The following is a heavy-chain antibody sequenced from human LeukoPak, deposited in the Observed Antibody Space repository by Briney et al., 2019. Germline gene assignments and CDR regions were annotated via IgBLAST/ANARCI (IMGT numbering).Heavy chain of an antibody. CDR2: IYSHGNT. CDR3: ARLITDLSGHYYDYYFDF. D-gene: IGHD3-22*01. Sequence: SETLSLTCTVSGGSINSHYWSWIRQPPGKGLEWIGYIYSHGNTNYNPSLKNRVTMSVGTSRNQFSLKLISVTAADTAVYHCARLITDLSGHYYDYYFDFWGQGTLVTVSS. V-gene: IGHV4-59*11. CDR1: GGSINSHY. J-gene: IGHJ4*02.